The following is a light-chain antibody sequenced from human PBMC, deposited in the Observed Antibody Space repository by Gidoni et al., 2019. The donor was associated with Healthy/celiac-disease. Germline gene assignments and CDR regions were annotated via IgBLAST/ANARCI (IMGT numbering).Light chain of an antibody. CDR2: DAS. V-gene: IGKV3-11*01. Sequence: IVLTQSPATLSLSPGERATLSCRPSQSVSSHLAWYQQKPGQAPRLLLYDASNRATGIPARCSGSGSGTDFTLTISSLEPEDFAVYYCQQRSNWPPDFGPGTKVDIK. CDR3: QQRSNWPPD. J-gene: IGKJ3*01. CDR1: QSVSSH.